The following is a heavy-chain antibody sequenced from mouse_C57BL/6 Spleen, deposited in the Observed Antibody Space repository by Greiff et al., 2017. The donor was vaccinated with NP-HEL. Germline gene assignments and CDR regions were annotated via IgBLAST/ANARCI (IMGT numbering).Heavy chain of an antibody. Sequence: DVMLVESGGGLVKPGGSLKLSCAASGSTFSSYAMSWVRQTPEKRLEWVATISDGGSYTYYPDNVKGRFTISRDNAKNNLYLQMSHLKSEDTAMYYCARDHGGGYYEGFAYWGQGTLVTVSA. CDR3: ARDHGGGYYEGFAY. D-gene: IGHD2-3*01. CDR2: ISDGGSYT. V-gene: IGHV5-4*01. J-gene: IGHJ3*01. CDR1: GSTFSSYA.